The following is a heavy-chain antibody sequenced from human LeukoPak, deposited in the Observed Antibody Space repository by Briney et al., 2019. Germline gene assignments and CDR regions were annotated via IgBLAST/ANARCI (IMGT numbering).Heavy chain of an antibody. D-gene: IGHD6-6*01. CDR3: ARGGYSSSSGSDAFDI. J-gene: IGHJ3*02. CDR2: IYYSGGT. V-gene: IGHV4-59*08. Sequence: PSETLSLTCTVSGGSISSYYWSWIRQPPGKELEWIGYIYYSGGTNYNPSLKSRVTISVDTSKNQFSLKLSSVTAADTAVYYCARGGYSSSSGSDAFDIWGQGTMVTVSS. CDR1: GGSISSYY.